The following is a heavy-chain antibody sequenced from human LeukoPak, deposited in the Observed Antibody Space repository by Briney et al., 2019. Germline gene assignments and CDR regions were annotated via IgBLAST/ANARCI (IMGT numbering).Heavy chain of an antibody. V-gene: IGHV3-23*01. CDR1: GFTFSSYA. Sequence: PGGPLRLSCAASGFTFSSYAMSWVRQAPGKGLEWVSDISGSGGSTYYADSVKGRFTISRDNSKNTLYLQMNSLRAEDTAVYYCAKEAMVRGVISARQYYFDYWGQGTLVTVSS. D-gene: IGHD3-10*01. CDR2: ISGSGGST. J-gene: IGHJ4*02. CDR3: AKEAMVRGVISARQYYFDY.